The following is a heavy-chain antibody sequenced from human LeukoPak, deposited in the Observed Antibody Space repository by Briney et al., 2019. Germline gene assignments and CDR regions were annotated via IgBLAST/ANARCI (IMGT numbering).Heavy chain of an antibody. CDR2: IYYSGST. V-gene: IGHV4-59*01. CDR3: ARAGWSGRLDY. D-gene: IGHD3-3*01. CDR1: GGSISSYY. Sequence: SETLSLTCTVSGGSISSYYWSWIRQPPGKGLEWIGYIYYSGSTNYNPSLKSRVTISVVTSKNQFSLKLSSVTAADTAVYYCARAGWSGRLDYWGQGTLVTVSS. J-gene: IGHJ4*02.